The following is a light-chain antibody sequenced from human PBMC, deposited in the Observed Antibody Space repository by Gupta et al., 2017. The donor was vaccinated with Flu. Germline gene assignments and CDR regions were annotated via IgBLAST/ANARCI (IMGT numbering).Light chain of an antibody. CDR2: GAS. V-gene: IGKV3-20*01. CDR3: RQYCGSPPR. Sequence: EIVLTQSPGTLSLSPGERATLSFRASQSVSSSYLACYQQKPGRGPRLLIYGASSRATGIPDRFSGSGSSRXFSLTIXRLVPPDFAVYYCRQYCGSPPRFGXGTKLEIK. J-gene: IGKJ1*01. CDR1: QSVSSSY.